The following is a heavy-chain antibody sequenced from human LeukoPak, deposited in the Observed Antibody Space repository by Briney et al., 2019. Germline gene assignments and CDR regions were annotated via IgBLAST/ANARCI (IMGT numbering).Heavy chain of an antibody. V-gene: IGHV1-69*05. D-gene: IGHD2-2*01. J-gene: IGHJ3*02. CDR2: IIPIFGTA. CDR1: GGTFSSYA. CDR3: AREGAVVVVPAAAGSAFDI. Sequence: SVKVSCKASGGTFSSYAISWVRQAPGQGLEWMGGIIPIFGTANYAQKFQGRVTITTDESTSTAYMELSSLRSEDTAVYYCAREGAVVVVPAAAGSAFDIWGQGTMVTVSS.